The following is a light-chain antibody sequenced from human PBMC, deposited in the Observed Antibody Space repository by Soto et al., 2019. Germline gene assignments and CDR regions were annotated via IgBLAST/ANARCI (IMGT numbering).Light chain of an antibody. CDR3: QQYGSSLLT. CDR1: QSVSSSY. CDR2: GAS. Sequence: EIVLTQSPGTLSLSPGERATLSCRASQSVSSSYLAWNQQKPGQAPRLLIYGASSRATGIPDRFSSSGSGTDFTLTISRLEPEDFAVYYCQQYGSSLLTFGGGTKVDIK. J-gene: IGKJ4*01. V-gene: IGKV3-20*01.